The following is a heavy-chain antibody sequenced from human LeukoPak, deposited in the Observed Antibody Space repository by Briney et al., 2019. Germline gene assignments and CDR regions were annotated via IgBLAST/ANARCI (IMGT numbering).Heavy chain of an antibody. Sequence: SETLSLTCTVSGGSINSSYYYWSWIRQPPGKGLEWIGYIYYSGSTNYNPSLKSRVTISVDTSKNQFSLKLSSVTAADTAVYYCARGQTTMTVYGNWFDPWGQGTLVTVSS. V-gene: IGHV4-61*05. CDR3: ARGQTTMTVYGNWFDP. CDR1: GGSINSSYYY. J-gene: IGHJ5*02. D-gene: IGHD4-11*01. CDR2: IYYSGST.